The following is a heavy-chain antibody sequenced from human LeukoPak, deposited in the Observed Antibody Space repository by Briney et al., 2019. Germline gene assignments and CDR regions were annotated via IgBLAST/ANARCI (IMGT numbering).Heavy chain of an antibody. J-gene: IGHJ2*01. CDR3: AKGPNYYDSSGYYLYWYFDL. CDR1: GFTFSSYG. CDR2: IRGSDDGT. D-gene: IGHD3-22*01. Sequence: GGSLRLSCAASGFTFSSYGMSWVRQAPGKGLEWVSAIRGSDDGTYYADSVKGRFTISRDNSKNTLYLQMNSLRAEDTAVYYCAKGPNYYDSSGYYLYWYFDLWGRGTLVTVSS. V-gene: IGHV3-23*01.